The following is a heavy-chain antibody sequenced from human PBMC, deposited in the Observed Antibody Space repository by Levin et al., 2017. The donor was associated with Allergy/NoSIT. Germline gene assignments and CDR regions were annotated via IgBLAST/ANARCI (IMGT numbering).Heavy chain of an antibody. CDR3: ARIRCSGSDAPDY. CDR2: TDWDDDK. Sequence: SGPTLVKPTQTLTLTCTFSGFSLSTSGMCVSWIRQPPGKALEWLARTDWDDDKYYTTSLKTRLTISQDTSKNQVVLTMTNTDPVDTATYYCARIRCSGSDAPDYWGQGTLVTVSS. J-gene: IGHJ4*02. V-gene: IGHV2-70*11. D-gene: IGHD3-10*02. CDR1: GFSLSTSGMC.